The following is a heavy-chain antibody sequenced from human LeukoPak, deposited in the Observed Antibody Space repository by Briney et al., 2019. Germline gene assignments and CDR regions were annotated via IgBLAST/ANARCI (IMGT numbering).Heavy chain of an antibody. V-gene: IGHV3-21*06. CDR3: ARDLRTFYGMDL. CDR1: AFSFSIYS. D-gene: IGHD1-14*01. CDR2: ITSNSNT. Sequence: GGSLRLSCAASAFSFSIYSMNWVRQAPGKGLEWVSYITSNSNTRYADSVKGRFTVSRDNAQNSLFLQMDSLRGEDTAVYYCARDLRTFYGMDLWGQGTTVTVFS. J-gene: IGHJ6*02.